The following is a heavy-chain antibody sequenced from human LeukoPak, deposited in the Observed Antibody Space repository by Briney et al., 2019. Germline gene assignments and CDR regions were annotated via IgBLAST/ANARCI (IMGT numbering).Heavy chain of an antibody. V-gene: IGHV5-51*01. Sequence: GESLKISCKGSGYSFTDYWVGWVRQMPGKGLEWMGIIYPGDSDTRYSPSFRGQVTISADKSISTTYLHWSSLRASDTAMYYCARSGGNYYDGSGFQNWGQGTLVTVSS. D-gene: IGHD3-22*01. CDR2: IYPGDSDT. J-gene: IGHJ4*02. CDR1: GYSFTDYW. CDR3: ARSGGNYYDGSGFQN.